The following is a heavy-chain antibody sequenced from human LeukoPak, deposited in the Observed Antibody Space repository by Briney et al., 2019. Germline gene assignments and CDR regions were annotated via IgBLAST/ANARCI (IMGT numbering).Heavy chain of an antibody. CDR2: IYSSGST. CDR3: AKSGGYGLIDY. CDR1: GGSISSSSYY. Sequence: SETLSLTCTVSGGSISSSSYYWGWIRKPPGKGLEWIGSIYSSGSTYYNASLQSRVTISIETSKNQISLRLNSVTAADTAMYYCAKSGGYGLIDYWGQGTLVTVSS. D-gene: IGHD1-26*01. J-gene: IGHJ4*02. V-gene: IGHV4-39*01.